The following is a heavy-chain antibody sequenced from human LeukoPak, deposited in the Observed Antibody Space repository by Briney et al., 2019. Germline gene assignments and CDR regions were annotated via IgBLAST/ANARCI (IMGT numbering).Heavy chain of an antibody. V-gene: IGHV3-7*01. CDR1: GFIFRDFS. J-gene: IGHJ4*02. Sequence: GGSLRLSCSVSGFIFRDFSMSWVRQAPGKGLEWVAKMNEYGSEIFYVDSVKGRFTISRDNGKNSLYLQMNSLRAEDTAVYYCARDTDYWGQGTLVTVSS. CDR2: MNEYGSEI. CDR3: ARDTDY.